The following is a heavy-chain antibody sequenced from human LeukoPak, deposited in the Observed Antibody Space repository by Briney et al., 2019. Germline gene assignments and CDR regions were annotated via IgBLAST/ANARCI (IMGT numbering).Heavy chain of an antibody. D-gene: IGHD3-10*01. J-gene: IGHJ5*02. CDR3: AREKDVDYYGSGSYYNWFDP. CDR2: IYYSGST. CDR1: GGSISSGDYY. V-gene: IGHV4-30-4*08. Sequence: PSETLSLTCTVSGGSISSGDYYWSWIRQPPGKGLEWIGYIYYSGSTHYNPSLKSRVTISVDTSKNQFSLKLSSVTAADTAVYYCAREKDVDYYGSGSYYNWFDPWGQGTLVTVSS.